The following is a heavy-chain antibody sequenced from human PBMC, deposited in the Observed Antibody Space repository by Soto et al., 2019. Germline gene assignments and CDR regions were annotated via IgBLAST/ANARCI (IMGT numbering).Heavy chain of an antibody. J-gene: IGHJ6*03. CDR1: GYTFTSYG. CDR3: ARTLRVYDFWSGYRYPDYYYMDV. Sequence: ASVKVSCKASGYTFTSYGISWVRQAPGQGLEWMGWISAYNGNTNYAQKLQGRVTMTTDTSTSTAYMELRSLRSDDTAVYYCARTLRVYDFWSGYRYPDYYYMDVWGKGTTVTVSS. CDR2: ISAYNGNT. V-gene: IGHV1-18*01. D-gene: IGHD3-3*01.